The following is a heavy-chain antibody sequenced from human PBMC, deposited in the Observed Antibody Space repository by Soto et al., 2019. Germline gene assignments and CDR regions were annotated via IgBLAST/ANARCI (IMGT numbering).Heavy chain of an antibody. J-gene: IGHJ4*02. V-gene: IGHV1-69*08. CDR2: VVPKIGSI. D-gene: IGHD1-1*01. CDR3: TRGGREKNWNDGNFEY. Sequence: QVHLVQSGAEVKKPGSSVKVSCRAPRGTFSSYTINWVRQAPGKGLEWMGRVVPKIGSINFVRKFQGRLTLTADKATRTAFLELSSLRPEDTAVYYCTRGGREKNWNDGNFEYCGQGTQVTVSS. CDR1: RGTFSSYT.